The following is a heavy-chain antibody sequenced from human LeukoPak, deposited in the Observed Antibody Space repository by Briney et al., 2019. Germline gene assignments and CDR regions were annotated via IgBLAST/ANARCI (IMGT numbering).Heavy chain of an antibody. D-gene: IGHD4-17*01. CDR2: MSGAGGRI. Sequence: PGGSLRLSCEASVFTFSIYAMSWVRQAPGKGLEWLSIMSGAGGRIEYADSVKGRFTISRDNAKNSLYLQMNSLRAEDTAVYYCARDGTDGDSLFDPWGQGTLVTVSS. CDR1: VFTFSIYA. CDR3: ARDGTDGDSLFDP. V-gene: IGHV3-23*01. J-gene: IGHJ5*02.